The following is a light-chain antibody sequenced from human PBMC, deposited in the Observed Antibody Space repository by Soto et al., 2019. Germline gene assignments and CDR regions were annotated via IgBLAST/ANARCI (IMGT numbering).Light chain of an antibody. J-gene: IGKJ1*01. CDR3: QQNHQWPRT. CDR2: RAS. Sequence: IEVSQSPAFLSVSPAERVILSCRASQSIDGDLAWYQHRPGQAPRLLISRASTRATGIPARFSGSGSGTDFTVTISSLQSEDSAVYYCQQNHQWPRTFGRGTKVEIK. V-gene: IGKV3-15*01. CDR1: QSIDGD.